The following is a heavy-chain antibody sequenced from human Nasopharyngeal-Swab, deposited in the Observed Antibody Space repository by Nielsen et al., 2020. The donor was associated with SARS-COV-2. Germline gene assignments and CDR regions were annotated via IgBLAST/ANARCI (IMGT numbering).Heavy chain of an antibody. Sequence: ASVKVSCKASRYTFTSYDINWVRQATGQGLEWMGWMNPNSGNTGYAQKFQGRVTMTRNTSISTAYMELSSLRSEDTAVYYCARVGDSSGYYYDDAFDIWGQGTMVTVSS. J-gene: IGHJ3*02. CDR1: RYTFTSYD. CDR3: ARVGDSSGYYYDDAFDI. D-gene: IGHD3-22*01. CDR2: MNPNSGNT. V-gene: IGHV1-8*01.